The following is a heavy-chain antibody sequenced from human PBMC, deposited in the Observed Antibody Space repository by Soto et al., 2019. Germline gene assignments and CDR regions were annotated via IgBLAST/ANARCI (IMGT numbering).Heavy chain of an antibody. Sequence: HLGGSLRLSCAASGFTFSSYGMHWVRQAPGKGLEWVAVIWYDGSNKYYADSVKGRFTISRDNSKNTLYLQMNSLRAEDTAVYYCATELGRDGYNFVSYYFDYWGQGT. CDR2: IWYDGSNK. J-gene: IGHJ4*02. V-gene: IGHV3-33*01. D-gene: IGHD5-12*01. CDR1: GFTFSSYG. CDR3: ATELGRDGYNFVSYYFDY.